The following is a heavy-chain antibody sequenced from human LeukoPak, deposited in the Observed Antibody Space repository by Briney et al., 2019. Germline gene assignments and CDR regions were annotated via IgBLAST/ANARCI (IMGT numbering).Heavy chain of an antibody. V-gene: IGHV1-69*05. Sequence: GSSVKVSYKASGGTFSSYAISWVRQAPGQGLEWMGGIIPIFGTANYAQKFQGRVTITTDESTSTAYMELSSLRAEDTAVYYCARNMVRGVIRPTYFDYWGQGTLVTVSS. CDR2: IIPIFGTA. CDR1: GGTFSSYA. D-gene: IGHD3-10*01. CDR3: ARNMVRGVIRPTYFDY. J-gene: IGHJ4*02.